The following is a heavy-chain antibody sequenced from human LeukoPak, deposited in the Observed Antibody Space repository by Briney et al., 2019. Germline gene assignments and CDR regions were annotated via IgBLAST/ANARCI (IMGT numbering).Heavy chain of an antibody. J-gene: IGHJ4*02. CDR3: ALEDSSGYLGYFDY. CDR2: ISSSGSTI. CDR1: GFTFSDYY. D-gene: IGHD3-22*01. Sequence: PGGSLRLSCAASGFTFSDYYMSWIRQAPGKGLEWVSYISSSGSTIYYADSVKGRFTISRDNAKNSLYLQMNSLRAEDTAVYYCALEDSSGYLGYFDYWGQGTLVTVSS. V-gene: IGHV3-11*04.